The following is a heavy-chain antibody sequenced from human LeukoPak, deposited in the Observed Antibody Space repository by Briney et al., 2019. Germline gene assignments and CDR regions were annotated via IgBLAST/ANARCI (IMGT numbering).Heavy chain of an antibody. D-gene: IGHD3-22*01. CDR2: ISGSGGST. J-gene: IGHJ4*02. V-gene: IGHV3-23*01. CDR1: GFTFSSYA. Sequence: GGSLRLSCAASGFTFSSYAMSWVRQAPGKGLEWVSAISGSGGSTYYADSVKGRFTISRDNSKNTLYLQMNSLRAEDTAVYYCAKNPLGVVVVTEVDYWGQGTLVTVSS. CDR3: AKNPLGVVVVTEVDY.